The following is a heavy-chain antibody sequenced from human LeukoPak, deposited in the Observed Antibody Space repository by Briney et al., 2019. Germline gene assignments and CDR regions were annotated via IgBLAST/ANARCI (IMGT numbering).Heavy chain of an antibody. CDR2: ISSSSSYI. D-gene: IGHD6-19*01. CDR1: GFTFSSYS. CDR3: ARSSGWPNDAFDI. Sequence: PGGSLRLSCAASGFTFSSYSMNWVRQAPGKGLEWVSSISSSSSYIYYADSVKGRFTISRDNAKNSLYLQMNSLRAEDTAVYCCARSSGWPNDAFDIWGQGTMVTVSS. J-gene: IGHJ3*02. V-gene: IGHV3-21*01.